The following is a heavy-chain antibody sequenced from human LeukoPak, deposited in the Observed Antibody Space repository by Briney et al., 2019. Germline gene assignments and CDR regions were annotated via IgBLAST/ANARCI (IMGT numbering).Heavy chain of an antibody. CDR3: AHEEGFNVAGVFDY. CDR2: INHTGST. Sequence: SETLSLTCAVYGGSFSGYYWSWIRQPPGKGLEWIGEINHTGSTNYNPSLKSRVTISVDTSKNQFSLKLSSVTAADTAVYYCAHEEGFNVAGVFDYWGQGTLVSVSS. D-gene: IGHD6-19*01. V-gene: IGHV4-34*01. CDR1: GGSFSGYY. J-gene: IGHJ4*02.